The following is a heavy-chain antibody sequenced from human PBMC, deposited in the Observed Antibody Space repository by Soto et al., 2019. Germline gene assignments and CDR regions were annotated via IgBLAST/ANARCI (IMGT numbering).Heavy chain of an antibody. V-gene: IGHV3-15*01. CDR1: GFTFSDAW. CDR3: TTDFGVARAGGY. CDR2: IKSKTDGATT. J-gene: IGHJ4*02. Sequence: PGGSLRLSCAASGFTFSDAWMSWVRQAPGKGLEWVGRIKSKTDGATTDYAAPVKGRFTISRDDSKYTLYLQMNSLKTEDTAVYYCTTDFGVARAGGYWGQGTLVTVSS. D-gene: IGHD3-3*01.